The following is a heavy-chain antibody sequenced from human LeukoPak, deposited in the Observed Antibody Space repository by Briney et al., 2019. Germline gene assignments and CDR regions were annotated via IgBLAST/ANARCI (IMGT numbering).Heavy chain of an antibody. D-gene: IGHD5-18*01. CDR2: INPNSGGT. CDR1: GYTFTGYH. Sequence: ASVKVSCKASGYTFTGYHMHWVRQAPGQGLEWMGRINPNSGGTNYAQKFQGRVTMTRDTSISTAYMELSRLRSDDTAVYYCARDPIRVVGSYGGDYWGQGTLVTVSS. J-gene: IGHJ4*02. CDR3: ARDPIRVVGSYGGDY. V-gene: IGHV1-2*06.